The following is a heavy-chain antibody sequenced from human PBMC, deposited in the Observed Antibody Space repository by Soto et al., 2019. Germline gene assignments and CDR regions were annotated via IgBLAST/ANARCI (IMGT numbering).Heavy chain of an antibody. V-gene: IGHV1-69*06. CDR3: ARPYYDSSVYFLWYFDH. J-gene: IGHJ4*02. CDR2: IIPNFDTP. Sequence: QVQLVQSGAEVKKPGSSVKLSCKASGDSFSSFAVTWVRQAPGQGLEWMGGIIPNFDTPKYAQKFQGRVTIIADKSTTTPYMELSSLRSEYTAMYFCARPYYDSSVYFLWYFDHCAQWTLVTVSS. CDR1: GDSFSSFA. D-gene: IGHD3-22*01.